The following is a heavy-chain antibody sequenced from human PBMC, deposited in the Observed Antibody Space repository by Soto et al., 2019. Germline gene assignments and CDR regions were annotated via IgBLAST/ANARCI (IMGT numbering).Heavy chain of an antibody. CDR1: SASLSSSTYC. D-gene: IGHD3-10*01. J-gene: IGHJ4*02. CDR3: ARDPSGSGPNFDY. V-gene: IGHV4-30-2*01. CDR2: IDHSGTT. Sequence: SEMLSVTYSVASASLSSSTYCWSWIRQPPGKGLEWIGYIDHSGTTYYNPSLKSRVTISVDTSKNQLSLKLSSVTAADTAVYYCARDPSGSGPNFDYWGQGALVTVSS.